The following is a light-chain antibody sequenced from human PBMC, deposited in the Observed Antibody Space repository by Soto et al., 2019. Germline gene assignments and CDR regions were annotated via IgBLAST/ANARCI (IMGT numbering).Light chain of an antibody. V-gene: IGLV1-44*01. Sequence: QAVVTQPHSVSGTPGQRVTLSCSGGTSNIGTNIVSWYQQFPGTAPKLLIHSNNQRPSWVPVRFSASKSGTSASLAISGLQSEDEADYYCAAWDVRLNGPVVFGGGTKVTVL. CDR1: TSNIGTNI. CDR2: SNN. J-gene: IGLJ2*01. CDR3: AAWDVRLNGPVV.